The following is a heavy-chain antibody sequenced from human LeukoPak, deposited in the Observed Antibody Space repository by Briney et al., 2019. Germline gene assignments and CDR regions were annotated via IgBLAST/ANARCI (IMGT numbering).Heavy chain of an antibody. Sequence: GGSLRLSCAASGFTFSSYAMSWVRQAPGKGLEWVSVISGSGGNTYYADSVKGRFTISRDNSKNTLYLQLNSLRAEDTAVYYCAKVSYYYDSSGYPTMDYWGQGTLVTVSS. CDR2: ISGSGGNT. J-gene: IGHJ4*02. D-gene: IGHD3-22*01. CDR1: GFTFSSYA. V-gene: IGHV3-23*01. CDR3: AKVSYYYDSSGYPTMDY.